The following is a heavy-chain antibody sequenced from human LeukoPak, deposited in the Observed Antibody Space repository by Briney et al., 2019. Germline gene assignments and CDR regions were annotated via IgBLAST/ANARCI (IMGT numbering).Heavy chain of an antibody. D-gene: IGHD3-3*01. Sequence: PGRSLRLSCAASGFTFSSYGMHWVRQAPGKGLVWVSGINSDGSSINYADSVKGRLTISRDNAKNTLYLQMNSLRAEDTAVYYCARGVESDYWGQGTLVTVSS. V-gene: IGHV3-74*01. CDR3: ARGVESDY. CDR2: INSDGSSI. J-gene: IGHJ4*02. CDR1: GFTFSSYG.